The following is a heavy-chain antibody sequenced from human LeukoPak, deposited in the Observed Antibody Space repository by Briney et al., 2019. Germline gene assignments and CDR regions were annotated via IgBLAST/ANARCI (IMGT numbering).Heavy chain of an antibody. CDR3: ARDYSSSLDY. D-gene: IGHD6-13*01. CDR2: IWYDGSNK. V-gene: IGHV3-33*08. Sequence: PGGSLRLSCAASGFTFSSYAMSWVRQAPGKGLEWVAVIWYDGSNKYYADSVKGRFTISRDNSKNTLYLQMNSLRAEDTAVYYCARDYSSSLDYWGQGTLVTVSS. CDR1: GFTFSSYA. J-gene: IGHJ4*02.